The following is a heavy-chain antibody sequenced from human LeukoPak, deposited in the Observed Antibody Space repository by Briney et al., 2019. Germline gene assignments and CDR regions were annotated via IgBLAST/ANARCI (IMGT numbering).Heavy chain of an antibody. CDR3: ARVETVTTFHFDY. V-gene: IGHV3-23*01. Sequence: PGGSLRLSCAASGFTFSSYAMSWVRQAPGKGLEWVSAISGSGDSTYYGDSVKGRFTISRDNSKNTLYLQMNSLRAEDTAVYYCARVETVTTFHFDYWGQGTLVTVSS. CDR1: GFTFSSYA. D-gene: IGHD4-17*01. J-gene: IGHJ4*02. CDR2: ISGSGDST.